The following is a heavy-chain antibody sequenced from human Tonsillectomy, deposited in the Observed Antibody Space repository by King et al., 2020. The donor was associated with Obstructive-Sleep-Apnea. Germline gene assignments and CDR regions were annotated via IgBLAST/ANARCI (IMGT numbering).Heavy chain of an antibody. CDR2: ISYDGNNK. Sequence: VQLVESGEGVVQPGGSLRLSCAASGFTFSSYGMHWVRQAPGKGLEWVAVISYDGNNKYYADSVKGRFIISRDNSKNTLYLQMNSLRAEDTAMYYCAKCYNSGSYYNGPRGWGQGTLVTVSS. D-gene: IGHD3-10*01. CDR3: AKCYNSGSYYNGPRG. V-gene: IGHV3-30*18. CDR1: GFTFSSYG. J-gene: IGHJ4*02.